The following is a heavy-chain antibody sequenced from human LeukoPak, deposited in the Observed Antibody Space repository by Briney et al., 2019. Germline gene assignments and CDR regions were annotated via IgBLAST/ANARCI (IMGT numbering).Heavy chain of an antibody. CDR3: TTLRIQLSTDF. J-gene: IGHJ4*02. V-gene: IGHV3-15*01. D-gene: IGHD5-18*01. CDR1: RFTFSSAW. Sequence: PGGSLRLSCAASRFTFSSAWMSWVRQTPGKRLEWVGRIKSKSDGGTTDYAAPVKGRFTISRDNLKNILYLQMNSLKTQDTAVYYCTTLRIQLSTDFWGQGTLVTVSS. CDR2: IKSKSDGGTT.